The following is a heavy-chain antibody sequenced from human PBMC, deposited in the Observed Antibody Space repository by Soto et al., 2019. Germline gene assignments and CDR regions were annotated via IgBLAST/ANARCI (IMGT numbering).Heavy chain of an antibody. D-gene: IGHD2-2*02. CDR3: ARARYIWNHGVMTGRFAP. Sequence: SETLCLTCIVSGDSIRNTNYYWGWIRLPPGKGPEWIGSIYDNGGTYYSPSLEGRVTLSIDTSKNHFALKLPSVTAADTAMYSCARARYIWNHGVMTGRFAPWGRGVLVTVSS. CDR1: GDSIRNTNYY. CDR2: IYDNGGT. V-gene: IGHV4-39*02. J-gene: IGHJ5*02.